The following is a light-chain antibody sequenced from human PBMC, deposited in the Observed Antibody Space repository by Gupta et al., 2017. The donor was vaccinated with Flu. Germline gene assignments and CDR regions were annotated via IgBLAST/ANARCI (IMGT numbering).Light chain of an antibody. Sequence: QSVLTQPPSVSGAPGQRVTISCRGSNSNIGAHYDVHWYFQLPGTAPKLLLQGDDNRPAGVPARFSGSKSGNSASLAIAGLQPEDEADYYCQSYDSSLNEWVFGGGTKLTVL. CDR3: QSYDSSLNEWV. CDR1: NSNIGAHYD. CDR2: GDD. J-gene: IGLJ3*02. V-gene: IGLV1-40*01.